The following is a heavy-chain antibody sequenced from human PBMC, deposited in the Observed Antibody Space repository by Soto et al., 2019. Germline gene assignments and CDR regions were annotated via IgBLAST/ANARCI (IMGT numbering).Heavy chain of an antibody. CDR1: GGSISSSSYY. D-gene: IGHD3-9*01. Sequence: QLQLQESGPGLVKPSVTLSLTCTVSGGSISSSSYYWGWIRHPPGKGLEWIGSIYYSGTTYYNPSLKSRVTISVDSSKNQFSLKLSSVTAADTAVYYCARHRGYYDILTGYYTELNFDYWGQGTLVTVSS. CDR2: IYYSGTT. J-gene: IGHJ4*02. CDR3: ARHRGYYDILTGYYTELNFDY. V-gene: IGHV4-39*01.